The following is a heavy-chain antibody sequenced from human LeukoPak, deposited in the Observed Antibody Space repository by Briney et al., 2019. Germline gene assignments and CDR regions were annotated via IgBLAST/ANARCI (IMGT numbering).Heavy chain of an antibody. D-gene: IGHD3-10*01. Sequence: SVKVSCKASGGTFSSYAISWVRQAPGQGLEWMGGIIPTFGTANYAQKFQGRVTITADESTSTAYMELSSLRSEDTAVYYCAHYYYGSGSRLGYWGQGTLVTVSS. CDR3: AHYYYGSGSRLGY. CDR2: IIPTFGTA. V-gene: IGHV1-69*01. J-gene: IGHJ4*02. CDR1: GGTFSSYA.